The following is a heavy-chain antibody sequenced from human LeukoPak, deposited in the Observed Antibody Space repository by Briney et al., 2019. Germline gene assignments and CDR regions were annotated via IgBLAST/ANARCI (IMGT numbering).Heavy chain of an antibody. J-gene: IGHJ3*02. CDR3: ARGFTIFGVVNDGFDI. CDR1: GFTFSTYW. CDR2: IDTDGSST. V-gene: IGHV3-74*01. D-gene: IGHD3-3*01. Sequence: GGSLRRSRADSGFTFSTYWMNWVRPAPGKGLVWVSRIDTDGSSTTYADSVKGRFTISRDNAENTLYLQMNSLRAEDTAVYYCARGFTIFGVVNDGFDIWGQGTKVTVSS.